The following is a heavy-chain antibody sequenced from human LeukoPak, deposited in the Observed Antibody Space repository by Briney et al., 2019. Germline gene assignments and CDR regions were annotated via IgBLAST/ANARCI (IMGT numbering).Heavy chain of an antibody. CDR2: IIPIFGTA. D-gene: IGHD1-26*01. V-gene: IGHV1-69*05. CDR1: GFTFSSYA. Sequence: GGSLRLSCAASGFTFSSYAISWVRQAPGQGLEWMGGIIPIFGTANYAQKFQGRVTITTDESTSTAYMELSSLRSEDTAVYYCAREIVGATLGYWGQGTLVTVSS. J-gene: IGHJ4*02. CDR3: AREIVGATLGY.